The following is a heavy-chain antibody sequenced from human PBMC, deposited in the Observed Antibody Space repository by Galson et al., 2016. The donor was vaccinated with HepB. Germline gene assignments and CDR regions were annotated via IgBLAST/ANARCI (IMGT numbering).Heavy chain of an antibody. V-gene: IGHV3-23*01. J-gene: IGHJ6*03. CDR1: GFSFSNYA. D-gene: IGHD2-2*01. Sequence: SLRLSCAGSGFSFSNYAMTWVRQAPGKGLEWVSAVSGSGGSTYYADSVKGRFTISRDNSKNTLYLQMNSLRAEDTAVYYCAKGIPAALHSLGYYYYMDVRGKGTTVTVSS. CDR2: VSGSGGST. CDR3: AKGIPAALHSLGYYYYMDV.